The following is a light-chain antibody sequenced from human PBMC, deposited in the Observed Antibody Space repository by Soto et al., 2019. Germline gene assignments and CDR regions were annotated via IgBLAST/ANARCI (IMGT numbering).Light chain of an antibody. Sequence: QSALTQPASVSGSPGQSITISCTGTSSDVGGYNYVSWYQQHTGKAPKFMIYDVSNRPSGVSNRFSGSKSGNTASLTISGIQAEDEADYYCSSYTTSNTRQIVFGTGTKLTVL. V-gene: IGLV2-14*01. CDR2: DVS. CDR1: SSDVGGYNY. CDR3: SSYTTSNTRQIV. J-gene: IGLJ1*01.